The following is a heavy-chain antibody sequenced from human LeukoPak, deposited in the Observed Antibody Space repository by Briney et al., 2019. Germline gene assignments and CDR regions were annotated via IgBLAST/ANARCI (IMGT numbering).Heavy chain of an antibody. J-gene: IGHJ4*02. V-gene: IGHV3-30-3*01. CDR1: GLTFSRYA. D-gene: IGHD4/OR15-4a*01. CDR2: ISYDGSNK. CDR3: ARDPGRGAYFDY. Sequence: GGSLRLSCAASGLTFSRYAMHWVRQAPGKGLEWVAVISYDGSNKYYADSVKGRFTISRDNSKNTLYLQMNSLRAEDTAVYYCARDPGRGAYFDYWGQGTLVTVSS.